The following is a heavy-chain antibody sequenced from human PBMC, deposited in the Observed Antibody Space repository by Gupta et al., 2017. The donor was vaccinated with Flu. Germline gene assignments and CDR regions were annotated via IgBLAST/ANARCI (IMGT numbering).Heavy chain of an antibody. Sequence: QVQLVQSGAEVKKPGSSVKVSCKASGGTFSSYAISWVRQAPGQGLEWMGGIIPIFGTANYAQKFQGRVTITADESTSTAYMELSSLRSEDTAVYYCARGQEDQLLRNPGNYYYYYGMDVWGQGTTVTVSS. CDR3: ARGQEDQLLRNPGNYYYYYGMDV. V-gene: IGHV1-69*01. J-gene: IGHJ6*02. D-gene: IGHD2-2*01. CDR2: IIPIFGTA. CDR1: GGTFSSYA.